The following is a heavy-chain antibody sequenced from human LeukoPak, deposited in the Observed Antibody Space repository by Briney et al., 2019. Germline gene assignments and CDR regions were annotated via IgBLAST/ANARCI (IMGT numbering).Heavy chain of an antibody. V-gene: IGHV4-59*08. CDR2: ISDIGSI. D-gene: IGHD2-8*02. CDR1: GGSISSYY. J-gene: IGHJ4*02. CDR3: AGHHPRNTVDF. Sequence: SETLSLTCTVSGGSISSYYWSWIRQPPGKGLEWIAYISDIGSINYNPSLKGRVTISLDTSKNQFSLKLSSVTAADTAVYYCAGHHPRNTVDFWGQGTLVTVSS.